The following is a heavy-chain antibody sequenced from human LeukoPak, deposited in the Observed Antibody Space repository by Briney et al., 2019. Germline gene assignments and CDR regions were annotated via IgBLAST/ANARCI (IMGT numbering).Heavy chain of an antibody. J-gene: IGHJ4*02. CDR3: ARVCMVRGVITNFDY. V-gene: IGHV1-2*02. Sequence: ASVKVSCKASGYTFTGYYMHWVRQAPGQGLEWMGWINPNSGGTNYAQKFQGRVTMTRDTSISTAYMELGRLRSDDTAVYYCARVCMVRGVITNFDYWGQGTLVTVSS. CDR1: GYTFTGYY. CDR2: INPNSGGT. D-gene: IGHD3-10*01.